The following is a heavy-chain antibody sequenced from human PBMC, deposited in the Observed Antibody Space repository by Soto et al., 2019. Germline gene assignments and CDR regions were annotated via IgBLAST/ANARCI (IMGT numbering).Heavy chain of an antibody. CDR1: VFTFSTYA. V-gene: IGHV3-23*01. CDR3: AKEKPKPTCFKY. CDR2: ISGSGSGT. Sequence: PVGSLRLSCVSSVFTFSTYAMTCVRQAPGKWLEWVSAISGSGSGTNYADSVKGRFTISRDNSKNILYLQMNSLRAEDTAVYYCAKEKPKPTCFKYLGPGTMVSVSS. J-gene: IGHJ4*02.